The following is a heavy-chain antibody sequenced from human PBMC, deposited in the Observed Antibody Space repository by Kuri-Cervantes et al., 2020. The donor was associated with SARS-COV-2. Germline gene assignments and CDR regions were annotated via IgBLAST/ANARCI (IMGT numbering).Heavy chain of an antibody. CDR1: GGSISSYY. J-gene: IGHJ5*02. V-gene: IGHV4-4*07. D-gene: IGHD4-23*01. CDR2: IYTSGST. CDR3: ARLGGNTPGYNWFDP. Sequence: SETLSLTCTVSGGSISSYYWSWIRQPAGKGLEWIGRIYTSGSTNYNPSLKSRVTISVDPSKAQFSLNLIYVTAADTAVYYCARLGGNTPGYNWFDPWGQGTLVTVSS.